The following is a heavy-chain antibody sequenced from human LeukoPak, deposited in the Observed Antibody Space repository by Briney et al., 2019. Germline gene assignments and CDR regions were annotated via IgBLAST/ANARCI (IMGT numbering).Heavy chain of an antibody. Sequence: GGSLRLSCAASGFTFTSDWMNWVRQAPGKGLEWVANIKQDGSEKYYMDSVKGRFTISRDNAKNSLYLQMNSLRAEDTAVYYCASHTYGRGMDVWGQGTTVTVSS. CDR1: GFTFTSDW. D-gene: IGHD5-18*01. V-gene: IGHV3-7*05. J-gene: IGHJ6*02. CDR2: IKQDGSEK. CDR3: ASHTYGRGMDV.